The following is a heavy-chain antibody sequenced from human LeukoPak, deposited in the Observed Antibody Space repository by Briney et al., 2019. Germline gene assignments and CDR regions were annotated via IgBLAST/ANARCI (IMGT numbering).Heavy chain of an antibody. D-gene: IGHD6-13*01. J-gene: IGHJ5*02. V-gene: IGHV1-2*02. CDR1: GYTFNTYY. CDR2: INPNTGGT. Sequence: ASAKVSCKAAGYTFNTYYIHWLRQAPGQGFEWMGWINPNTGGTNYAQNFHGRVALTRDTSINTAYMEVTRLIFDDTAVYYCARVGIAAAKNWFDPWGQGTLVTVSS. CDR3: ARVGIAAAKNWFDP.